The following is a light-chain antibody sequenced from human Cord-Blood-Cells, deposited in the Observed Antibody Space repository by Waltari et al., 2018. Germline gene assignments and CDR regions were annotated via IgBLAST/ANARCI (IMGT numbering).Light chain of an antibody. V-gene: IGKV4-1*01. CDR2: WAS. CDR1: QSVLYSSNNKNY. CDR3: QQYYSTPYS. Sequence: IVMTQSPDSLALSLGERAPITCKSSQSVLYSSNNKNYLAWYQQKPGQPPKLLIYWASTRESGVPDRFSGSGSGTDFTLTISSLQAEDVAVYYCQQYYSTPYSFGQGTKLEIK. J-gene: IGKJ2*03.